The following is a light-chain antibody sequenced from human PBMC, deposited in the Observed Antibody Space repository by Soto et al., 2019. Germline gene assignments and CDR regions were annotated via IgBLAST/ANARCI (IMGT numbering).Light chain of an antibody. CDR3: QQRSNWPPIT. CDR2: DAS. Sequence: ILLTQSPATLSLSPGESATLSCGASKSVSSYLACYQQKPGQAPRLLIYDASNRATGIPARFSGSGSGTDFTLTISSLEHEDFAVYYCQQRSNWPPITFGQGTRLEIK. CDR1: KSVSSY. V-gene: IGKV3-11*01. J-gene: IGKJ5*01.